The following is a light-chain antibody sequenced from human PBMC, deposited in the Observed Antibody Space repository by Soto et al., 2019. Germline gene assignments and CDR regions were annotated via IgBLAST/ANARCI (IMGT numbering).Light chain of an antibody. J-gene: IGLJ3*02. V-gene: IGLV4-69*01. CDR3: QTWGTGIHWV. CDR2: VNSDGSH. Sequence: QPVLTQSPSAYASLGASVKLTCTLSSGHSSYAIAWHQQQPEKGPRYLMKVNSDGSHSKGDGIPDRFSGSSSGAERYLTISSLQSEDEADYYCQTWGTGIHWVFGGGTKLTVL. CDR1: SGHSSYA.